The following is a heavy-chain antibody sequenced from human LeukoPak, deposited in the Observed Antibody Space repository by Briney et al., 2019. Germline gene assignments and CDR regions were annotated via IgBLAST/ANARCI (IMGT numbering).Heavy chain of an antibody. J-gene: IGHJ4*02. CDR1: GYTFTSYY. CDR2: INPSGCST. D-gene: IGHD6-13*01. CDR3: ARALSSWYRIDY. V-gene: IGHV1-46*01. Sequence: ASVKVSCKASGYTFTSYYMHWVRQAPGQGLEWMGIINPSGCSTSYAQKFQGRVTMTRDTSTSTVYMELSSLRSEDTAVYYCARALSSWYRIDYWGQGTLVTVSS.